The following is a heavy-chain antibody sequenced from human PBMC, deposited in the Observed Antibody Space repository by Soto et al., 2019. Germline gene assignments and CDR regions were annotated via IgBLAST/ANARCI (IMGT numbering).Heavy chain of an antibody. CDR3: AKDGGHSSRDRTVYGMDV. V-gene: IGHV3-30*18. CDR1: GFTFSSYG. CDR2: ISYDGSNK. Sequence: GGSLRLSCAASGFTFSSYGMHWVRQAPGKGLEWVAVISYDGSNKYYADSVKGRFTISRDNSKNTLYLQMNSLRAEDTAVYYCAKDGGHSSRDRTVYGMDVWGQGTTVTVYS. J-gene: IGHJ6*02. D-gene: IGHD6-13*01.